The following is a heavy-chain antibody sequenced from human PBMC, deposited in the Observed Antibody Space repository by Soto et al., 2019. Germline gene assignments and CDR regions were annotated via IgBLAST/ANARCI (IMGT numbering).Heavy chain of an antibody. D-gene: IGHD4-17*01. CDR1: GFSLKTGGAG. J-gene: IGHJ5*02. V-gene: IGHV2-5*01. CDR2: IYWNEAK. Sequence: QITLKESGPTLVKPTQTLTLTCIFSGFSLKTGGAGVGWIRQPPEKPLEWLAVIYWNEAKRYNPSLRSRLTITKDTSKNQVVLTITNMDPVDTATYYCAHRGYGDYPRDNWFDPWGQGTLVTVSS. CDR3: AHRGYGDYPRDNWFDP.